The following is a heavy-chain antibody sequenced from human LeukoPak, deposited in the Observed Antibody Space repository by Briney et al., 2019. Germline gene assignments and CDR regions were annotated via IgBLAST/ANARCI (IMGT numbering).Heavy chain of an antibody. D-gene: IGHD1-26*01. V-gene: IGHV3-30-3*01. Sequence: GRSLRLSCAASGFTFSSYAMHWVRQAPGKGLEWVAVISYDGSNKYYADSVKGRFTISRDNSKNTLYLQMNSLRAEDTAVYYCARDFGKVGATPPEGYWGQGTLVTVSS. J-gene: IGHJ4*02. CDR1: GFTFSSYA. CDR3: ARDFGKVGATPPEGY. CDR2: ISYDGSNK.